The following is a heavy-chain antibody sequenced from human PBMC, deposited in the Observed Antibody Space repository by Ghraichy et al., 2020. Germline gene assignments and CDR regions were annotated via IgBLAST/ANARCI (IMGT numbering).Heavy chain of an antibody. V-gene: IGHV1-18*01. J-gene: IGHJ6*02. CDR2: ISAYNGNT. Sequence: ASVKVSCKASGYTFTSYGISWVRQAPGQGLEWMGWISAYNGNTNYAQKLQGRVTMTTDTSTSTAYMELRSLRSDDTAVYYCARDIYFGSIVVVPAAIGYYYYGMDVWGQGTTVTVSS. CDR1: GYTFTSYG. D-gene: IGHD2-2*01. CDR3: ARDIYFGSIVVVPAAIGYYYYGMDV.